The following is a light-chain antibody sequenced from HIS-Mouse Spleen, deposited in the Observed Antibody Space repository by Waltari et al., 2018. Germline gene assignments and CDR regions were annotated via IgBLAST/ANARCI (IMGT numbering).Light chain of an antibody. J-gene: IGLJ2*01. CDR3: SSDTSSSNVV. CDR1: SSDVGGYNY. Sequence: QSALTQPASVSGSPGQSITISCTGTSSDVGGYNYVSWYQQHPGKAPKLMIYDVSNRPSWVSNRFSGSKSGNTASLTTSGLQAEDEADYYCSSDTSSSNVVFGGGTKLTVL. V-gene: IGLV2-14*03. CDR2: DVS.